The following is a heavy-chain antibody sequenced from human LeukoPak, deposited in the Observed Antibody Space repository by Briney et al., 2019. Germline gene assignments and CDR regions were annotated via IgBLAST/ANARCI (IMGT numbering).Heavy chain of an antibody. CDR2: IYYSGST. Sequence: SETLSLTCTVSGGSISSYYWSWIRQPPGKGLEWIGYIYYSGSTNYNPSLKSRVTISVDTSKNQFSLKLSSVTAADTAVYYCARRLSPVVTPGDDAFDIWGQGTMVTVSS. CDR1: GGSISSYY. V-gene: IGHV4-59*08. J-gene: IGHJ3*02. CDR3: ARRLSPVVTPGDDAFDI. D-gene: IGHD4-23*01.